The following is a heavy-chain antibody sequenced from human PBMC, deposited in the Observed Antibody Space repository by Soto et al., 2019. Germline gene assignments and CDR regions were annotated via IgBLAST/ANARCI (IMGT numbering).Heavy chain of an antibody. D-gene: IGHD3-22*01. V-gene: IGHV1-18*01. CDR1: GYTFTSYG. CDR3: ARGDYDSSGYHGGVAFDI. Sequence: ASVKVFCKASGYTFTSYGISWVRQAPGQGLEWMGWISAYNGNTNYAQKLQGRVTMTTDTSTSTAYMELRSLRSDDTAVYYCARGDYDSSGYHGGVAFDIWGQGTMVTVSS. J-gene: IGHJ3*02. CDR2: ISAYNGNT.